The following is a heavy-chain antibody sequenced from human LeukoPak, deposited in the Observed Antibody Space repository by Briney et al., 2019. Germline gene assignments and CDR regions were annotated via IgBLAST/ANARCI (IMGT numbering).Heavy chain of an antibody. Sequence: ASVQVSFQASEYPSSYFYLNWVRQAPGQGLEWMGWINPYTGATIYAQNFQGRVTMTWDASIGTGYVELTRLTSDDTALYYCATSTVTHTRDHWGQGTLVTVSS. CDR2: INPYTGAT. CDR1: EYPSSYFY. J-gene: IGHJ5*02. D-gene: IGHD1-1*01. CDR3: ATSTVTHTRDH. V-gene: IGHV1-2*02.